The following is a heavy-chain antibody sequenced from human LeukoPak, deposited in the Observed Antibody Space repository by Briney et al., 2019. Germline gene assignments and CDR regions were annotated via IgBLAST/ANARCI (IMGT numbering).Heavy chain of an antibody. CDR3: ARATYYYDSSGYYLDH. CDR2: IYYSGST. V-gene: IGHV4-59*01. J-gene: IGHJ4*02. Sequence: SSETLSLTCTVSGGSISSYYWSWIRQPPGKGLEWIGYIYYSGSTNYNPSLKSRVTISVETSKNQFSLKLSSVTAADTAVYYCARATYYYDSSGYYLDHWGQGTLVTVSS. D-gene: IGHD3-22*01. CDR1: GGSISSYY.